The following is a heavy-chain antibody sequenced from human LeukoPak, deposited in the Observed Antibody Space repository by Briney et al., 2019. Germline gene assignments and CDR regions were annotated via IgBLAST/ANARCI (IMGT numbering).Heavy chain of an antibody. J-gene: IGHJ4*02. CDR2: IRYDGSNI. Sequence: GGSLRLSCVASGLTFSGYGMHWVRQAPGKGLEWVAFIRYDGSNIYYADSVRGRFTISRDNSKNTLYLQMNSLRAEDTAVYYCAKRGGEYRYGPGRYFDYRGQGTLVTVSS. CDR1: GLTFSGYG. CDR3: AKRGGEYRYGPGRYFDY. D-gene: IGHD5-18*01. V-gene: IGHV3-30*02.